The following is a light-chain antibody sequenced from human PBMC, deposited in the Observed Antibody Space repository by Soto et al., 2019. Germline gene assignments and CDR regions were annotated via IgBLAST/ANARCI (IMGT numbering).Light chain of an antibody. CDR3: QSYDSSLSSYV. CDR1: SSNIGADYV. V-gene: IGLV1-40*01. J-gene: IGLJ1*01. Sequence: QSVLTQPPSVSGAPGQRVTISCTGSSSNIGADYVVHWYQQLPGAAPKLLIYGNTNRPSGVPDRFSGSKSGTSASLAITGLQAEDEADYYYQSYDSSLSSYVFGIGTKLTVL. CDR2: GNT.